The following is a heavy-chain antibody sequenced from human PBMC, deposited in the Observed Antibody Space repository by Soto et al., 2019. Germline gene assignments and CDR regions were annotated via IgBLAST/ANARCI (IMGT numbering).Heavy chain of an antibody. V-gene: IGHV4-59*01. D-gene: IGHD1-26*01. Sequence: SETLSLTCTVSGGSISSYYWSWIRQPPGKGLEWIGYIYYSGSTNYNPSLKSRVTISVDTSKNQFSLKLSSVTAADTAVYYCATQGYSGSYQFDYWGQGTLVTVSS. J-gene: IGHJ4*02. CDR3: ATQGYSGSYQFDY. CDR2: IYYSGST. CDR1: GGSISSYY.